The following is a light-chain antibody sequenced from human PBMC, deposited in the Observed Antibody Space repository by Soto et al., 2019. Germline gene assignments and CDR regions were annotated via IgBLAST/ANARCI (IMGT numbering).Light chain of an antibody. CDR3: SSYAGRDIWV. Sequence: QYALTQPPSVSGSRGQSVTISCTGTSVDINYVSWFQQHPGKAPKLIICEVTKRPSGVPDRFSGSKSGNTASLTVSGLQDDDEADYYCSSYAGRDIWVFGGGTKLTVL. CDR1: SVDINY. V-gene: IGLV2-8*01. CDR2: EVT. J-gene: IGLJ3*02.